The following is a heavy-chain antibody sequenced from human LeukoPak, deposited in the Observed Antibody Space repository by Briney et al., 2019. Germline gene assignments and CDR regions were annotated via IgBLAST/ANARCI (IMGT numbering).Heavy chain of an antibody. D-gene: IGHD6-25*01. Sequence: EASVTVSFKASGYTFTGYYMHWVRQAPGQGVEWMGWINPNSGGTNYAQKFQGRVTMTRDTSISTAYMELSRLRSDDTAVYYCARLINSSDKDYWGQGTLVTVSS. J-gene: IGHJ4*02. CDR1: GYTFTGYY. CDR2: INPNSGGT. V-gene: IGHV1-2*02. CDR3: ARLINSSDKDY.